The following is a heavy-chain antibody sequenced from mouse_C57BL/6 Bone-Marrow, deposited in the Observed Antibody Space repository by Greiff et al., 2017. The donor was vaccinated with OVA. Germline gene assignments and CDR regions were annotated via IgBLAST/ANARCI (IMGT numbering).Heavy chain of an antibody. V-gene: IGHV1-64*01. J-gene: IGHJ2*01. CDR2: IHPNSGST. CDR1: GYTFTSYW. Sequence: QVQLKQPGAELVKPGASVKLSCKASGYTFTSYWMHWVKQRPGQGLEWIGMIHPNSGSTNYNEKFKSKATLTVDKSSSTAYMQLSSLTSEDSAVYSCARSGLTYYFDYWGQGTTLTVSS. D-gene: IGHD2-12*01. CDR3: ARSGLTYYFDY.